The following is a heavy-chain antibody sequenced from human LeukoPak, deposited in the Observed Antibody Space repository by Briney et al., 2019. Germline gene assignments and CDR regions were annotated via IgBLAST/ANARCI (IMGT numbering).Heavy chain of an antibody. Sequence: GASVKVSCKASGGTFSSYAISWVRQAPGQGLEWMGGIIPIFGTANYAQKFQGRVTITADESTSTAYMELSSLRSEDTAVYYCARGGWANWFDPWGQGTLSPSPQ. V-gene: IGHV1-69*01. J-gene: IGHJ5*02. CDR3: ARGGWANWFDP. CDR2: IIPIFGTA. CDR1: GGTFSSYA. D-gene: IGHD1-26*01.